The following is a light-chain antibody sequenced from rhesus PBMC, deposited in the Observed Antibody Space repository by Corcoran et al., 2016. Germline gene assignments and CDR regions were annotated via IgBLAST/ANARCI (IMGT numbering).Light chain of an antibody. V-gene: IGKV1S11*01. CDR2: AAS. CDR3: QRHTSYPRT. CDR1: QGISSW. J-gene: IGKJ1*01. Sequence: DIQMIQSPSSLSASVGDKVTITCRASQGISSWLAWYQQKPGKAPKLLIYAASSMQSGVPSRFSGSGSGTDYTLTISSMQPDDFAIYCCQRHTSYPRTFGQGTKAEIE.